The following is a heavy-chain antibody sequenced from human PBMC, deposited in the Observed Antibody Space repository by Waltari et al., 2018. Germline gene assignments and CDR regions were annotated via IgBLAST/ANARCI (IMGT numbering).Heavy chain of an antibody. J-gene: IGHJ3*02. Sequence: VQLVESGGGVVQPGRSLRLSCAASGFTFSSYGMHWGRQAPGKALEWVAVIWYDGSNKYYADSVKGRFTISRDNSKNTLYLQMNSLRAEDTAMYYCAKDQGGSYYPDAFDIWGQGTMVTVSS. CDR1: GFTFSSYG. V-gene: IGHV3-30*18. CDR3: AKDQGGSYYPDAFDI. CDR2: IWYDGSNK. D-gene: IGHD1-26*01.